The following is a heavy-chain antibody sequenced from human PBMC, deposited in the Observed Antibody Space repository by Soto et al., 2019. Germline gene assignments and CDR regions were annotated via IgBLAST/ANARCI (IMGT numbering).Heavy chain of an antibody. V-gene: IGHV4-59*01. Sequence: SETLSLTCTVSGGSISSYYWSWIRQPPGKGLEWIGYIYYSGSTNYNPSLKSRVTISVDTSKNQFSLKLSSVTAADTAVYYCARAHQTDFDYWGQGTLVTVSS. J-gene: IGHJ4*02. CDR3: ARAHQTDFDY. CDR1: GGSISSYY. CDR2: IYYSGST.